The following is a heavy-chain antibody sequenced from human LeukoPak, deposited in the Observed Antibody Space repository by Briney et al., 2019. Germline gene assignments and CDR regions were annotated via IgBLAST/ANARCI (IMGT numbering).Heavy chain of an antibody. V-gene: IGHV3-30*18. D-gene: IGHD3-10*01. CDR3: AKDQVAWFGEGGNYYYGMDV. Sequence: PGRSLRLSCAASGFTFSSYGMHWVRQAPGKGLEWVAVISYDGSNKYYADSVKGRFTISRDNSKNTLYLQMNSLRAEDTAVYYCAKDQVAWFGEGGNYYYGMDVWGQGTTVTVSS. CDR1: GFTFSSYG. J-gene: IGHJ6*02. CDR2: ISYDGSNK.